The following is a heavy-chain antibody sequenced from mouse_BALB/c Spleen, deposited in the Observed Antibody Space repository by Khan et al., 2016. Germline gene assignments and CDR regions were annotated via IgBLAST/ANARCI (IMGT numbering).Heavy chain of an antibody. CDR1: GFSLTGFS. Sequence: QVQLKESGPGLVAPSQSLSITRTVSGFSLTGFSVNWVRQPPGKALEWLGMIWGDGSTDYNSGLKSRLSFSKDDSKSQVFLKMNSLQTDDTARYFCASYYDYDGGFDYWGQGTLVTVSA. D-gene: IGHD2-4*01. CDR3: ASYYDYDGGFDY. V-gene: IGHV2-6-7*01. CDR2: IWGDGST. J-gene: IGHJ3*01.